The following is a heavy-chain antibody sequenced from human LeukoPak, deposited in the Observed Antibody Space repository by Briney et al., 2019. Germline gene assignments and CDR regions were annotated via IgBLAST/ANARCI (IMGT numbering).Heavy chain of an antibody. CDR3: ARDDTPIAAVAFDI. CDR2: ISYDGSNK. V-gene: IGHV3-30*04. J-gene: IGHJ3*02. Sequence: HPGGSLRLSCAASGFTFSSYAMHWVRQAPGKGLEWVVVISYDGSNKYYADSVKGRFTISRDNSKNTLYLQMNSLRAEDTAVYYCARDDTPIAAVAFDIWGQGTMVTVSS. D-gene: IGHD6-13*01. CDR1: GFTFSSYA.